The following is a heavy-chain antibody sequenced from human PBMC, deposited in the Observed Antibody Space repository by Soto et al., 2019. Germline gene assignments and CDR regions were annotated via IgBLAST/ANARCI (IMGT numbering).Heavy chain of an antibody. CDR1: GYTFTSYG. CDR3: ARISLDITMIVVVMSTAFDI. Sequence: ASVKVSCKASGYTFTSYGISWVRQASVQGLEWMGWISAYNGNTNYAQKLQGRVTMTTDTYTSTAYMELRSLRSDDTAVYYCARISLDITMIVVVMSTAFDIWG. D-gene: IGHD3-22*01. J-gene: IGHJ3*02. CDR2: ISAYNGNT. V-gene: IGHV1-18*01.